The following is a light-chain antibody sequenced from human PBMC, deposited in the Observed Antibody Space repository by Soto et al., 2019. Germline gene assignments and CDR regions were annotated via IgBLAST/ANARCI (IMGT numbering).Light chain of an antibody. Sequence: QSALTQPASVSGSPGQSITISCTGTSSDVGVYDYVSWYQQHPGKAPKLMIFEVTNRPSGVSNRFSGSKSGNTASLTISGLRAEDEADYYCSSFRSTSTQPYVLGTGTKLTVL. CDR3: SSFRSTSTQPYV. CDR1: SSDVGVYDY. J-gene: IGLJ1*01. V-gene: IGLV2-14*01. CDR2: EVT.